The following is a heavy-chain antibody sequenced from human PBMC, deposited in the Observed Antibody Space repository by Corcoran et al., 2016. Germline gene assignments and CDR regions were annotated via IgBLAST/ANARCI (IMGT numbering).Heavy chain of an antibody. CDR1: GDSVSSNSAA. CDR3: LRGPRGSSWHWFDP. CDR2: TYYSSKRYN. J-gene: IGHJ5*02. V-gene: IGHV6-1*01. Sequence: QVQLQLSGPGLVKPSQTLSLTCAISGDSVSSNSAAWNWIRQSPSRGLEWLGRTYYSSKRYNDYAASVKSRITIVPDTSSNQFPLHLNSVTPDDTAVYYCLRGPRGSSWHWFDPWGQGTLVTVSS. D-gene: IGHD6-13*01.